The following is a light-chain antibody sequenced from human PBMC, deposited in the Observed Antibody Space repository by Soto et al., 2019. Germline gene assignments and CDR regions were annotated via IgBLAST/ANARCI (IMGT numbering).Light chain of an antibody. CDR1: QSISVW. CDR2: NAS. V-gene: IGKV1-5*03. CDR3: QQYNSYSPT. J-gene: IGKJ1*01. Sequence: DIQMTQSPSTLSASVGDRVTITCRASQSISVWLAWYQQKAGKAPNLLIYNASRLASGVPSRFSGSGSETEFTLTISGLQPGDCATYYRQQYNSYSPTFGQRTKVDIK.